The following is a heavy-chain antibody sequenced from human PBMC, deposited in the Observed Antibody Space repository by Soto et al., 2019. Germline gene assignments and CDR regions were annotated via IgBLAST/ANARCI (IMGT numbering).Heavy chain of an antibody. V-gene: IGHV3-11*01. Sequence: QVQLVESGGGLVKPGGSLRLSCAASGFTFSDYYMSWIRQAPGKGLEWVSYISSSGSTIYYADSVKGRFTISRDNAKNSLYRQMNSLRAEDTAVYYCASAGDATDTYYYYYYMDVWGKGTTVTVSS. CDR2: ISSSGSTI. CDR1: GFTFSDYY. J-gene: IGHJ6*03. CDR3: ASAGDATDTYYYYYYMDV. D-gene: IGHD5-18*01.